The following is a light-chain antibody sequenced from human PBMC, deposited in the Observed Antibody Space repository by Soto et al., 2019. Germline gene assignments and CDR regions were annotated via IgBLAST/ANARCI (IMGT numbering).Light chain of an antibody. Sequence: DIQMTQSPPSLSASVGDTITITCRASQSISTYLDWYQVTPGKAPKVLIYAASTLQAGVPSRFSGSGSGTDFTLTINSLQPEDFATYYCQQNYNLPPWTFSQGTKVEIK. CDR3: QQNYNLPPWT. J-gene: IGKJ1*01. CDR2: AAS. CDR1: QSISTY. V-gene: IGKV1-39*01.